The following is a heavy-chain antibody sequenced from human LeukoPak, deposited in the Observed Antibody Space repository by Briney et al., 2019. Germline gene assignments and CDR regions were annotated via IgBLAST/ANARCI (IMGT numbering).Heavy chain of an antibody. V-gene: IGHV3-21*01. CDR1: GFTFSTYA. Sequence: AGGSLRLSCAASGFTFSTYAMSWVRQAPGKGLEWVSYINSNSRYIYYADSVKGRFTISRDNAKNSLYLQMNSLRTEDAAVYYCARGPGGSGSYYDYWGQGTLVTVSS. J-gene: IGHJ4*02. D-gene: IGHD3-10*01. CDR3: ARGPGGSGSYYDY. CDR2: INSNSRYI.